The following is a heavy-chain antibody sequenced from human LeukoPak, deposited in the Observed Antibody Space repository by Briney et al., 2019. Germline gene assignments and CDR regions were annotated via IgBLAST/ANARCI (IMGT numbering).Heavy chain of an antibody. J-gene: IGHJ6*03. Sequence: GSLKLSCVGSGFAFNFYTLTWVRPAPGKGLEWVSSINSTSAYRQYADSVRGRFTISRDNAKNSLYLQMNSLGAEDTAVYHCARVTAGATTLNYYYYSMDVWGKGTTVTVSS. CDR1: GFAFNFYT. CDR2: INSTSAYR. V-gene: IGHV3-21*01. CDR3: ARVTAGATTLNYYYYSMDV. D-gene: IGHD1-26*01.